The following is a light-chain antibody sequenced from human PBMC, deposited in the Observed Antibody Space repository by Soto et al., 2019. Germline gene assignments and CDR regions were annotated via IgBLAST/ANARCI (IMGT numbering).Light chain of an antibody. J-gene: IGKJ2*01. CDR3: QQYGNSRFT. Sequence: VLTQAPCTLSFSAGDRATLSCRASQSVSSSSFAWYQQKPGQAPRLLIFGTSARATGIPDRFRGSGSGTEFTLTITRLELEDFAVYYCQQYGNSRFTFGRGTKLAIK. CDR1: QSVSSSS. CDR2: GTS. V-gene: IGKV3-20*01.